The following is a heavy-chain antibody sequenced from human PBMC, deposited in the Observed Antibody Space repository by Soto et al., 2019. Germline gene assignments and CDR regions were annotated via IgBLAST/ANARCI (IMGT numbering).Heavy chain of an antibody. V-gene: IGHV3-23*01. J-gene: IGHJ5*02. CDR1: GFIFGDYA. CDR2: IGGVGGDT. D-gene: IGHD1-26*01. CDR3: ARAAVPYNGKWDWFDP. Sequence: DVQLLESGGGLVQPGGSLRLYCAASGFIFGDYAMSWVRQAPGKGLEWVSSIGGVGGDTYYAASVKGRFTISRDNSKNTLYLQMNSLRAEDTAVYYCARAAVPYNGKWDWFDPWGQGTLVTVSS.